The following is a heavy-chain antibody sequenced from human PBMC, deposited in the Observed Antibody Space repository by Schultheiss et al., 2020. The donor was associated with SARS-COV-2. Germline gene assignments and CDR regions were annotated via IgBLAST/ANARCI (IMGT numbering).Heavy chain of an antibody. V-gene: IGHV1-8*03. CDR3: ARRRGITMVQGGHDAFDI. CDR1: GYTFTSYA. Sequence: ASVKVSCKASGYTFTSYAMNWVRQATGQGLEWMGWMNPNSGNTGYAQKFQGRVTITADESTSTAYMELSSLRSEDTAVYYCARRRGITMVQGGHDAFDIWGQGTMVTVSS. J-gene: IGHJ3*02. CDR2: MNPNSGNT. D-gene: IGHD3-10*01.